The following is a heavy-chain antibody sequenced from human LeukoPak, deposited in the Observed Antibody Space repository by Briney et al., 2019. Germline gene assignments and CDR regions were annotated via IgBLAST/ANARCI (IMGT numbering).Heavy chain of an antibody. D-gene: IGHD1-7*01. CDR1: GYTFTRYY. V-gene: IGHV1-46*01. J-gene: IGHJ4*02. CDR3: ARDRDWNYYFDY. CDR2: INPSGGST. Sequence: ASVKVSCKASGYTFTRYYMQWVRQAPGQGLEWMGIINPSGGSTSYAQKFQGRVTMTRDTSTSTVYMDLSSLRSEDTAVYYCARDRDWNYYFDYWGQATLVTVSS.